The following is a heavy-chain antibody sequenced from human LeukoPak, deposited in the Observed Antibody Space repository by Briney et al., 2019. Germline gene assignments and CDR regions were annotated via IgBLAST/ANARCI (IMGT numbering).Heavy chain of an antibody. CDR2: IYTSGST. Sequence: PSETLSLTCTVSGGSISSYYWSWIRQPAGEGLEWIGRIYTSGSTNYNPSLKSRVTMSVDTSKNQFSLKLSSVTAADTAVYYCARDGWDCSSTSCSSNWFDPWGQGTLVTVSS. D-gene: IGHD2-2*01. V-gene: IGHV4-4*07. CDR1: GGSISSYY. J-gene: IGHJ5*02. CDR3: ARDGWDCSSTSCSSNWFDP.